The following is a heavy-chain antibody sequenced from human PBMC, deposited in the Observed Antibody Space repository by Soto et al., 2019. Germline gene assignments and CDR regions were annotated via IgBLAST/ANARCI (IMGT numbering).Heavy chain of an antibody. D-gene: IGHD3-3*01. CDR3: ANAGNHFYYDFWSGSDSDY. V-gene: IGHV3-23*01. Sequence: PGGSLRLSCAASGFPFRSYGMHWVRQAPGKGLEWVSAISGSGGSTYYADSVKGRFTISRDNSKNTLYLQMNSLRAEDTAVYYCANAGNHFYYDFWSGSDSDYWGQGTLVTVSS. CDR1: GFPFRSYG. J-gene: IGHJ4*02. CDR2: ISGSGGST.